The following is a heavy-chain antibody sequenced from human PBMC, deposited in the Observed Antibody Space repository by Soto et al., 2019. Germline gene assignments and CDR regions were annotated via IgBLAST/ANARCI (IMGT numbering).Heavy chain of an antibody. J-gene: IGHJ4*02. CDR2: IYYSGST. CDR3: ARRWGTYFDF. V-gene: IGHV4-59*01. CDR1: GGSISSYY. Sequence: SETLSLTCTVSGGSISSYYWSWIRQPPGKGLEWIGYIYYSGSTDYDPSLKSRVTISVDTSKNQFSLKLSSVTAADTAVYYCARRWGTYFDFWGQGTLVNRLL. D-gene: IGHD7-27*01.